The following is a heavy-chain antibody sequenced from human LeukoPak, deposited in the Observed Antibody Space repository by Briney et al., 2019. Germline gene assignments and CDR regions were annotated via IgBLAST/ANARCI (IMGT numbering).Heavy chain of an antibody. CDR2: IIPIFGTA. V-gene: IGHV1-69*05. CDR1: GGTFSSYA. CDR3: AGSYSGGLDY. J-gene: IGHJ4*02. D-gene: IGHD1-26*01. Sequence: ASVKVSCKASGGTFSSYAISWVRQAPGQGLEWMGGIIPIFGTANYAQKFQGRVTITTDESTSTAYMELSSLRSEDTAVYYCAGSYSGGLDYWGQGTLVTVSS.